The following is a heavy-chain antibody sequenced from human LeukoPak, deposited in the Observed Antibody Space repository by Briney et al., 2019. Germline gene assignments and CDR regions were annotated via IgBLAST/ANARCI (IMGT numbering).Heavy chain of an antibody. CDR1: GFTVSNNF. CDR3: ARGRVTYSGYDFPYYFDY. Sequence: GSLRLSCAASGFTVSNNFMSWVRQAPGKGLEWVSVIHSGGTTYYADSVKGRFTISRDNSRNTLYLQMNSLRAEDTAVYYCARGRVTYSGYDFPYYFDYWGQGTLVTVSS. D-gene: IGHD5-12*01. J-gene: IGHJ4*02. CDR2: IHSGGTT. V-gene: IGHV3-53*01.